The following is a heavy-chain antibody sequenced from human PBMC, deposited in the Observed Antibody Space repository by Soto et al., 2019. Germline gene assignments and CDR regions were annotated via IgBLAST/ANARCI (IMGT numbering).Heavy chain of an antibody. D-gene: IGHD2-21*01. J-gene: IGHJ4*02. Sequence: GESLKISCAASGFTFSSYAMHWVRQAPGKGLEWVAVISYDGSNKYYADSVKGRFTISRDNSKNTLYLQMNSLRAEDTAVYYCARVEAFGGDLVPGYYFDYWGQGTLVTVSS. CDR1: GFTFSSYA. V-gene: IGHV3-30*04. CDR2: ISYDGSNK. CDR3: ARVEAFGGDLVPGYYFDY.